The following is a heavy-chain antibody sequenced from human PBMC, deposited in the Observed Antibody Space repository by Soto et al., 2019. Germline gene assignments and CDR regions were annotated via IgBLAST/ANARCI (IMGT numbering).Heavy chain of an antibody. Sequence: ASVKVSCKASGYTFTSYAMHWVRQAPGQRLEWMGWINAGNGNTKYSQKFQGRVTITKDTSASTAYMELNGPRSEDTAVYYCARVVPAASLDYWGQGTLVTVSS. CDR3: ARVVPAASLDY. CDR1: GYTFTSYA. J-gene: IGHJ4*02. D-gene: IGHD2-2*01. CDR2: INAGNGNT. V-gene: IGHV1-3*01.